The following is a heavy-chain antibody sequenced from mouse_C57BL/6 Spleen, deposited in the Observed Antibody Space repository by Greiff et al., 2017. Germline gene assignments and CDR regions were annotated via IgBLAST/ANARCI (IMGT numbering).Heavy chain of an antibody. D-gene: IGHD1-1*01. Sequence: VQRVESGAELVKPGASVKISCKASGYAFSSYWMNWVKQRPGKGLEWIGQIYPGDGDTNYNGKFKGKATLTADKSSSTAYMQLSSLTSEDSAVYFCARATDWYFDVWGTGTTVTVSS. CDR1: GYAFSSYW. V-gene: IGHV1-80*01. J-gene: IGHJ1*03. CDR3: ARATDWYFDV. CDR2: IYPGDGDT.